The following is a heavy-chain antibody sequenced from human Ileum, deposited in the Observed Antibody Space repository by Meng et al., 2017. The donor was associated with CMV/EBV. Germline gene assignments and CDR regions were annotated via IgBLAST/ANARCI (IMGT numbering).Heavy chain of an antibody. V-gene: IGHV3-30*02. J-gene: IGHJ4*02. CDR1: GFTFSHYG. CDR2: IRYDGTIK. D-gene: IGHD3-10*01. Sequence: GESLKISCAASGFTFSHYGMHWVRQAPGKGLEWVTFIRYDGTIKDYADSVKGRFSISRDNSMNRLYLQMSSLRVEDTAVYYCAKDPSELWGQGTLVTVSS. CDR3: AKDPSEL.